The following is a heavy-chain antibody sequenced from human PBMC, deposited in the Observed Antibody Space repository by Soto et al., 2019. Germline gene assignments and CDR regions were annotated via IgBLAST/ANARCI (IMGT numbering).Heavy chain of an antibody. Sequence: QVQLVQSGAEVKKPESSVKVSCKAPGGAFSTYAISWVRQAPGQGLEWMGGIIPMFGTANYAQRFQDRVTITADESTNTVYMELSSLRSEVTAVYFCASGIQLWLRRINNGYSGWGQGNLVTVSS. D-gene: IGHD5-18*01. J-gene: IGHJ4*02. CDR3: ASGIQLWLRRINNGYSG. CDR1: GGAFSTYA. V-gene: IGHV1-69*12. CDR2: IIPMFGTA.